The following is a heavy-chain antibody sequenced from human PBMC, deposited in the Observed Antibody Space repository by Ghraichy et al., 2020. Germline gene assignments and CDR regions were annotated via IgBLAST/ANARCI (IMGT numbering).Heavy chain of an antibody. D-gene: IGHD6-13*01. CDR1: GFTFDDYA. V-gene: IGHV3-9*01. CDR3: ARKSAAYDY. CDR2: ISWNSGSI. Sequence: GGSLRLSCAASGFTFDDYAMHWVRQAPGKGLEWVSGISWNSGSIGYADSVKGRFTISRDNAKNSLYLQMNSLRAEDTALYYCARKSAAYDYWGQGTLVTVSS. J-gene: IGHJ4*02.